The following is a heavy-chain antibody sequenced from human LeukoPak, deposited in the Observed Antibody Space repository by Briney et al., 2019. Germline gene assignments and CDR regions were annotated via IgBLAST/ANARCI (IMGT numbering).Heavy chain of an antibody. Sequence: ASVKVSCKASGYTFTGYYMHLVRQAPGQGLEWMGWINPNSGGTNYAQKFQGRVTMTRDTSISTAYMGLSRLRSDDTAVYYCARGGIVVVPAAFWGVLDYWGQGTLVTVSS. CDR1: GYTFTGYY. V-gene: IGHV1-2*02. D-gene: IGHD2-2*01. CDR3: ARGGIVVVPAAFWGVLDY. J-gene: IGHJ4*02. CDR2: INPNSGGT.